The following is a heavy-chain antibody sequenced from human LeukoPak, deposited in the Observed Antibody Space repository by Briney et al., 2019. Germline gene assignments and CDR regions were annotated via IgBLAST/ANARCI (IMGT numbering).Heavy chain of an antibody. CDR3: ARTQTYYYGSGSPPGY. D-gene: IGHD3-10*01. CDR1: GGSIASGGYY. CDR2: IYYGGST. J-gene: IGHJ4*02. Sequence: SQTLSLTCTVSGGSIASGGYYWGWIRQHPGKGLEWIGYIYYGGSTYYNPSLKSRVTISVDTSKNQFSLKLSSVTAADTAVYYCARTQTYYYGSGSPPGYWGQGTLVTVSS. V-gene: IGHV4-31*03.